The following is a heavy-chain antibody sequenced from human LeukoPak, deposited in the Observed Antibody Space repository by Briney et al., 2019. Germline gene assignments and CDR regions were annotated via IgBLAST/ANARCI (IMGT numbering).Heavy chain of an antibody. CDR2: IYYSGST. CDR3: ARESSDPVDTAMAKGLDY. Sequence: PSETLSLTCTVSGGSISSSSCYWGWIRQPPGKGLEWIGSIYYSGSTYYNPSLKSRVTISVDTSKNQFSLKLSSVTAADTAVYYCARESSDPVDTAMAKGLDYWGQGTLVTVSS. V-gene: IGHV4-39*07. D-gene: IGHD5-18*01. J-gene: IGHJ4*02. CDR1: GGSISSSSCY.